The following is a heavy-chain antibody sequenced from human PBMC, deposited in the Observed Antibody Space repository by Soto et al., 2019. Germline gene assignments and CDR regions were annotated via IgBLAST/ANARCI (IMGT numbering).Heavy chain of an antibody. CDR1: GYTFTSYA. Sequence: QVQLVQSGAEVKKPGASVKVSCKASGYTFTSYAMHWVRQAPGQRLEWMGWINAGNGNTKYSQKFQGRVTITRDTSASTAYMELSSLRSEDTAVYSCATRYSSGWYFDYWGQGTLVTVSS. V-gene: IGHV1-3*01. CDR3: ATRYSSGWYFDY. D-gene: IGHD6-19*01. CDR2: INAGNGNT. J-gene: IGHJ4*02.